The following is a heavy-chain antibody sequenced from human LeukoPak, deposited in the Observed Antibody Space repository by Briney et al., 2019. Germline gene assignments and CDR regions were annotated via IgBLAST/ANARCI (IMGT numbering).Heavy chain of an antibody. Sequence: SQTLSLTCAVSGGSISGCAYYWSWIRQLPGKGLEWIGYIHYSGSNYYNPSLKSRVSISVDTSKNQLSLKLSSVTAADKAFYYCARNSGYDSSGFYYGGFDPWGQGTLVTVSS. CDR3: ARNSGYDSSGFYYGGFDP. V-gene: IGHV4-31*11. D-gene: IGHD3-22*01. J-gene: IGHJ5*02. CDR1: GGSISGCAYY. CDR2: IHYSGSN.